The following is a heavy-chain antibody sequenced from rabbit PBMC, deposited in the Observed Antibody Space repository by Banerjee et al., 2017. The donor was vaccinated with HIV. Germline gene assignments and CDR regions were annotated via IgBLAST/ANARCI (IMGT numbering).Heavy chain of an antibody. CDR3: ARGLVAGVLDL. D-gene: IGHD3-3*01. Sequence: QQQLEESGGDLVKPEGSLTLTCTASGFSFSSSYWICWVRQAPGKGLEWIACIYAGSSDSTYYASWVNGRFTISRSTSLNTVDLKMTSLTAADTATYFCARGLVAGVLDLWGQGTLVTV. J-gene: IGHJ4*01. CDR1: GFSFSSSYW. V-gene: IGHV1S45*01. CDR2: IYAGSSDST.